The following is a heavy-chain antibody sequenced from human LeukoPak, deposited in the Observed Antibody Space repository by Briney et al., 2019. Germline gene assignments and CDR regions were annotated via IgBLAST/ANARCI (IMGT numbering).Heavy chain of an antibody. V-gene: IGHV4-59*01. CDR1: GGYISSYY. J-gene: IGHJ3*02. CDR3: ARASYGSGRPNDAFDI. Sequence: PSETLSLTCTVSGGYISSYYWSWIRQPPGKGLEWIGYIYYSGSTNYNPSLKSRVTISVDTSKNQFSLKLSSVTAADTAVYYCARASYGSGRPNDAFDIWGQGTMVTVSS. D-gene: IGHD3-10*01. CDR2: IYYSGST.